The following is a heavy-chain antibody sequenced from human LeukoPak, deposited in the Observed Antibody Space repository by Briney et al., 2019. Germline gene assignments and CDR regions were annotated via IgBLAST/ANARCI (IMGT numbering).Heavy chain of an antibody. CDR3: ARDHGYSSGCVDY. D-gene: IGHD6-19*01. J-gene: IGHJ4*02. CDR1: GFIFSNYW. Sequence: GGSLRLSCVASGFIFSNYWMSWVRQVPGKGLEWVANMKQDGREKYLVDSVKGRFTISRDNAKNSVYLQMNSLRAEDTAVYYCARDHGYSSGCVDYWGQGTLVTVSS. CDR2: MKQDGREK. V-gene: IGHV3-7*01.